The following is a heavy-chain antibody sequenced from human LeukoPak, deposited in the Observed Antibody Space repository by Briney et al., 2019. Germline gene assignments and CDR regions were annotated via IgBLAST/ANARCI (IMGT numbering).Heavy chain of an antibody. D-gene: IGHD3-10*01. Sequence: PGGSLRLSCAASGFTLSTYSMNWVRQAPGKGLEWISYITSSSSTVYYADSVKGRFTISKDNAKNSLYLQMDSLTGEDTAVYYCARGVRGAAYFDYWGQGTLVTVSS. J-gene: IGHJ4*02. CDR2: ITSSSSTV. CDR3: ARGVRGAAYFDY. CDR1: GFTLSTYS. V-gene: IGHV3-48*01.